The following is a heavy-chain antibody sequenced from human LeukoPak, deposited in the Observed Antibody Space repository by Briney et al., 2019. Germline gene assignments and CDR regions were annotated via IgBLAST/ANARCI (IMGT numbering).Heavy chain of an antibody. Sequence: ASVKVSCKASGYTFTSYGISWVRQAPGQGLEWMGWISAYNGNTNYAQKLQGRVTMTTDTSTSTAYMELRSLRSDDTAVYYCARAGAIGGRKKYYDILTGYSPWFDPWGQGTLVTVSS. D-gene: IGHD3-9*01. CDR3: ARAGAIGGRKKYYDILTGYSPWFDP. CDR2: ISAYNGNT. V-gene: IGHV1-18*01. J-gene: IGHJ5*02. CDR1: GYTFTSYG.